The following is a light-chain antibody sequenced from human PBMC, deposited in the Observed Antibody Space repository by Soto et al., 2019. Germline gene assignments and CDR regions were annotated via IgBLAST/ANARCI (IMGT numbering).Light chain of an antibody. J-gene: IGKJ4*01. CDR1: QSVSTT. CDR3: QQHKAWAGT. V-gene: IGKV3-15*01. CDR2: GAS. Sequence: EIVMTQSPATLSVSPGQRASLSCRASQSVSTTVAWYHQKPGQAPRLLVYGASTRATGIPARFSGSGAGTDFTLTITSLQPEDFGGYFCQQHKAWAGTFGGGTKVDIK.